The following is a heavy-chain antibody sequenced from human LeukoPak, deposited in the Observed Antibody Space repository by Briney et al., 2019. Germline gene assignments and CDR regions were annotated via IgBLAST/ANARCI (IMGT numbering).Heavy chain of an antibody. CDR2: ISGGGNT. D-gene: IGHD5-24*01. J-gene: IGHJ6*02. CDR3: GSRDKGYYYGLDV. V-gene: IGHV3-66*01. Sequence: GGSLRLSCVASGFTGSSNYMSWVRQAPGKGLEWVSIISGGGNTYYADSVEDRFTISRDNSKSTLYLQMKSLRAEDTAVYYCGSRDKGYYYGLDVWGQGTTVTVSS. CDR1: GFTGSSNY.